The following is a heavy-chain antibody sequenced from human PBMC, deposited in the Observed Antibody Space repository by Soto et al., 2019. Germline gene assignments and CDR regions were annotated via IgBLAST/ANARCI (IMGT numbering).Heavy chain of an antibody. D-gene: IGHD2-15*01. CDR2: IVVASGQT. J-gene: IGHJ6*02. V-gene: IGHV1-58*02. CDR3: SADRPDIGVGWWV. CDR1: GSGFIRSG. Sequence: SVKVSCKASGSGFIRSGIQWVRQAHGQRLEWIGWIVVASGQTNYAQNFRGRVAITRDTSTATAYVELTGLTSEDTAVYFCSADRPDIGVGWWVWGQGTTVTVSS.